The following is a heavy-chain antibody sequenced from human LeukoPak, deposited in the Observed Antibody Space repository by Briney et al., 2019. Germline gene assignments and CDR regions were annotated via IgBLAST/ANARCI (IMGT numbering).Heavy chain of an antibody. CDR2: IKQDGSEK. V-gene: IGHV3-7*01. D-gene: IGHD4-17*01. CDR1: GFTFSSYW. J-gene: IGHJ4*02. Sequence: GGSLRLSCAASGFTFSSYWMSWVRQAPGKGLEWVANIKQDGSEKYYVDSVKGRFTISRDNAKNSLYLQMNSLRAEDTAVYYCARWDDYGDYHPGPFDYWGQGTLVTVSS. CDR3: ARWDDYGDYHPGPFDY.